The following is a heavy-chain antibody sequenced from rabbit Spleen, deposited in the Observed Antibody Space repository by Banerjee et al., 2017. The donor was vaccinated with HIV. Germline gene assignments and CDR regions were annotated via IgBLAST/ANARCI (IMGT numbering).Heavy chain of an antibody. V-gene: IGHV1S45*01. CDR2: IYPDYGNT. D-gene: IGHD3-1*01. CDR1: GIDFSGYG. J-gene: IGHJ3*01. Sequence: QEQLEESGGGLVKPEGSLTLTCKASGIDFSGYGISWVRQAPGKGLEWIAYIYPDYGNTEYASWAKGRFTISKTSSTTVTLQMTSLTVADTATYFCARDWVATPGFWGPGTLVTVS. CDR3: ARDWVATPGF.